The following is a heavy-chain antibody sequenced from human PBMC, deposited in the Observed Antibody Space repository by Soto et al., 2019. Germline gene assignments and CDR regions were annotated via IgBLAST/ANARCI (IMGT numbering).Heavy chain of an antibody. CDR3: ARGQWLVPFDT. D-gene: IGHD6-19*01. J-gene: IGHJ5*02. Sequence: QVQLVQSGAEVKKPGASVKVSCEASGYTFTTYDINWVRQAPGQGLEWMGWMNPNSGDTGYAQKFQGRVTMTRSTSISTGYMYLTGLTSEDTAVYYCARGQWLVPFDTWGQGTLVTVSS. V-gene: IGHV1-8*01. CDR2: MNPNSGDT. CDR1: GYTFTTYD.